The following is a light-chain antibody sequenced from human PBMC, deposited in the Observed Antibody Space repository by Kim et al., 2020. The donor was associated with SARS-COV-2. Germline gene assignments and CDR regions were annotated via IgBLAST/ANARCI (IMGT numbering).Light chain of an antibody. Sequence: ETVMTQSPATLSVSLGERATLSCRASQSVSKNLAWYQQKPGQAPRLLIHDASTRATGVPARFSGSGSGTEFTLTISSLQSEDFAIYYCQQYNNWPTLTFGGGTKLEI. CDR2: DAS. CDR1: QSVSKN. CDR3: QQYNNWPTLT. J-gene: IGKJ4*01. V-gene: IGKV3-15*01.